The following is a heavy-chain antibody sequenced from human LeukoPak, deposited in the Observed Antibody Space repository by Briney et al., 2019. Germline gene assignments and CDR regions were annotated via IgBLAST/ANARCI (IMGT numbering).Heavy chain of an antibody. J-gene: IGHJ5*02. Sequence: ASVKVSCKASGYTFTGYDINWVRQATGQGLEWMGWMNPNSGNTGYAQKFQGRVTMTRNTSISTAYMELSSLRSEDTAVYYCARDFSWPNPWLWFDPWGQGTLVTVSS. CDR3: ARDFSWPNPWLWFDP. D-gene: IGHD6-13*01. CDR2: MNPNSGNT. CDR1: GYTFTGYD. V-gene: IGHV1-8*01.